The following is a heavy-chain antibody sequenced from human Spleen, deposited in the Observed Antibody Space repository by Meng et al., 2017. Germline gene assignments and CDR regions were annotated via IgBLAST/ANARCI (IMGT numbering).Heavy chain of an antibody. CDR3: ARVLVKSSSRGNAFDI. V-gene: IGHV1-2*06. CDR1: GYTFPDYW. Sequence: ASVKVSCKASGYTFPDYWLHWVRRAPGQGLEWMGRINPKSGDTHYAQRFQGRVTMTGDTSISTAYMELSGLRSDDTAVYYCARVLVKSSSRGNAFDIWGQGTMVTVSS. J-gene: IGHJ3*02. CDR2: INPKSGDT. D-gene: IGHD6-13*01.